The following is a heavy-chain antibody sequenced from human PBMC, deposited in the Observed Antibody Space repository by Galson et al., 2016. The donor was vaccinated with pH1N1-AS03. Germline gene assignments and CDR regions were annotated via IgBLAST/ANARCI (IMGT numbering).Heavy chain of an antibody. CDR1: GFTFSSYW. J-gene: IGHJ4*02. D-gene: IGHD3-10*01. CDR3: ARGRGYGQYYFDY. V-gene: IGHV3-74*01. Sequence: SLRLSCAASGFTFSSYWMHWVRQAPGKGLVWVSRINSDGSNKYYANSVRGRFTISRDNTKNTLYLQMNSLRVEDTAVYFCARGRGYGQYYFDYWGQGTLVTVSS. CDR2: INSDGSNK.